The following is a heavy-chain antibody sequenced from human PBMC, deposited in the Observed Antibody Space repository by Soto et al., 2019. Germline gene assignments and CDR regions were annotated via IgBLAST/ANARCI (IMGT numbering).Heavy chain of an antibody. CDR1: GGTFSSYA. CDR3: VTDWGGGGAFDI. D-gene: IGHD3-10*01. CDR2: IIPIFGTA. V-gene: IGHV1-69*01. Sequence: QVQLVQSGAEVKKPGSSVKVSCKASGGTFSSYAISWVRQAPGQGLEWMGGIIPIFGTANYAQKFQGRVTITADESTSTAYRELSSLRSEDTAVDYCVTDWGGGGAFDIWGQGTMVTVSS. J-gene: IGHJ3*02.